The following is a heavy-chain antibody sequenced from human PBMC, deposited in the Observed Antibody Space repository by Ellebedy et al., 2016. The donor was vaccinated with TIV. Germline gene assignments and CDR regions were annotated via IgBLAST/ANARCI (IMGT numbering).Heavy chain of an antibody. CDR2: ISSGGGSRI. V-gene: IGHV3-11*04. CDR1: GFTFSDYF. CDR3: ARASRLGATTRDGFDV. J-gene: IGHJ3*01. D-gene: IGHD1-26*01. Sequence: GESLKISCTASGFTFSDYFLSWIRQAPGKGLEWVSYISSGGGSRIFYADSVKGRFTITRDNAENSLYLQMDSLRAEGSALYYCARASRLGATTRDGFDVWGQGTMVTVSS.